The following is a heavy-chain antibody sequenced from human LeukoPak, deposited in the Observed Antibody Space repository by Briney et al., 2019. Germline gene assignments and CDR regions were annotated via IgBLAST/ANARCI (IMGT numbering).Heavy chain of an antibody. CDR3: AIRTGVRYWYFDL. CDR1: GFTFSSYN. V-gene: IGHV3-21*01. CDR2: ITSSSDYI. D-gene: IGHD7-27*01. Sequence: PGGSLRLSCAASGFTFSSYNMNWVRQAPGKGLEWVSSITSSSDYIYYADSVKGRFTISRDNAKNSLYLQMNSLRDEDTAVYYCAIRTGVRYWYFDLWGRGTLVTVSS. J-gene: IGHJ2*01.